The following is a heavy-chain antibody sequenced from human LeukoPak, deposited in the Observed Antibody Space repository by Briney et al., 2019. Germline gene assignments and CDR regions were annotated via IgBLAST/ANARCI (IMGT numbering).Heavy chain of an antibody. CDR1: GFTFINYN. CDR2: VSSSSAYI. CDR3: ARVMTTVIKAFDY. D-gene: IGHD4-17*01. Sequence: TGGSLRLSCAASGFTFINYNMNWVRQAPGKGLEWVSSVSSSSAYIYYADSVKGRFTISRDNAKNSLYLQMNSLRAEDTAVYYCARVMTTVIKAFDYWGQETLVTVSS. V-gene: IGHV3-21*01. J-gene: IGHJ4*02.